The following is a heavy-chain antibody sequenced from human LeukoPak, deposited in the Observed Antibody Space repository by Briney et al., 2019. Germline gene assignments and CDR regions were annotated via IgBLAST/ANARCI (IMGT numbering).Heavy chain of an antibody. Sequence: GGSLRLSCAASGFTFSSYDMHWVRQAPGKGLEWVAVIWYDGSNKYYADSVKGRFTISRDNSKNTLYLQMNSLRAEDTAVYYCAKGRAQYCSSTSCYAFDYWGQGTLVTVSS. J-gene: IGHJ4*02. CDR1: GFTFSSYD. CDR3: AKGRAQYCSSTSCYAFDY. CDR2: IWYDGSNK. D-gene: IGHD2-2*01. V-gene: IGHV3-33*06.